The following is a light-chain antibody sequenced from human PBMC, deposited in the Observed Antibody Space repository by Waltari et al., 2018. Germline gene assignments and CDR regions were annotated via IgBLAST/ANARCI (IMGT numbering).Light chain of an antibody. J-gene: IGKJ4*01. CDR1: QTISSY. V-gene: IGKV3-11*01. CDR2: DAS. Sequence: EIVLTQSPATLSLSPGERATLSCTASQTISSYLARYQHTLGQAPRLLIYDASKRTTGIPARFSGARSGTDFTFTFSALEPEDFAVYYCQQRSKLPPTFGGGTKVELK. CDR3: QQRSKLPPT.